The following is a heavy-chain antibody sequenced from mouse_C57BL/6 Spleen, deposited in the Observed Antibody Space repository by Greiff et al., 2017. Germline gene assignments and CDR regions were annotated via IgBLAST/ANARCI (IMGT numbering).Heavy chain of an antibody. CDR1: GYTFTNYW. CDR2: IYPGGGYT. D-gene: IGHD3-2*02. Sequence: QVQLQQSGAELVRPGTSVKMSCKASGYTFTNYWIGWAKQRPGHGLEWIGDIYPGGGYTNYNEKFKGKAPLTADKSSSTAYMQFSSLTSEDSAIDYCARVEDSSGYVLVAYWGQGTLVTVSA. J-gene: IGHJ3*01. CDR3: ARVEDSSGYVLVAY. V-gene: IGHV1-63*01.